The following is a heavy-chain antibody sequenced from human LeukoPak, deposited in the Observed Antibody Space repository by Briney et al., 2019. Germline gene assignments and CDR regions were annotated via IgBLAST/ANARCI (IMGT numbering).Heavy chain of an antibody. V-gene: IGHV5-10-1*01. CDR3: ARHLGGYESGTDS. Sequence: GESLKISCTGSGYSFSSYWISWVRQMPGKRLEWMGRIDTSDYSTDYSPSFEGHITVSIDKSISTAYLEWSSLKASDTAMIYCARHLGGYESGTDSWGQGTLVTVSS. CDR2: IDTSDYST. CDR1: GYSFSSYW. J-gene: IGHJ4*02. D-gene: IGHD5-12*01.